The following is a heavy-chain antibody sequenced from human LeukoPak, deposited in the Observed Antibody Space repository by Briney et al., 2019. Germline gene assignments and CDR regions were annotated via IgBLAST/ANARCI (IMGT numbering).Heavy chain of an antibody. CDR2: IYYSGST. CDR3: ARVRITMVRGVPIPYYFDY. D-gene: IGHD3-10*01. V-gene: IGHV4-31*01. Sequence: PSETLSLTCTVSGGSFSSGGYYCSWIRQHSGKGLEWIGYIYYSGSTYYNPSLKSQVTISVDTSKSQFSLKLSTVTAADTAVYYCARVRITMVRGVPIPYYFDYWGQGTLVTVSS. CDR1: GGSFSSGGYY. J-gene: IGHJ4*02.